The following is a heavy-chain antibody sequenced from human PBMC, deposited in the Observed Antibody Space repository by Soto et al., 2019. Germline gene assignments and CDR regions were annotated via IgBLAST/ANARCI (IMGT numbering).Heavy chain of an antibody. CDR3: ARGSDYYYYGMDV. V-gene: IGHV1-2*02. Sequence: QVQLVQSGADVKKPGASVRVSCKASGYTFTSFYIHWVRQAPGQGLEWMGWINPNTGVTNYAQKFQGRVTMTRDTSISTADMELSRLRSDDTAVYSCARGSDYYYYGMDVWGQGTTVTVSS. CDR2: INPNTGVT. CDR1: GYTFTSFY. J-gene: IGHJ6*02.